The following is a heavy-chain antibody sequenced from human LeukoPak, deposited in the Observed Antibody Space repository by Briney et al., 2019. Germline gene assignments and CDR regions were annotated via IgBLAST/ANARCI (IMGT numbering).Heavy chain of an antibody. Sequence: SETLSLTCTASGGSISSYYWSWIRQPPGKGLEWIGYIYYSGSTNYNPSLRSRVTISVDTSKNQFSLKLSSVTAADTAVYYCARGGNYGDYDGYFDYWGQGTLVTVSS. J-gene: IGHJ4*02. D-gene: IGHD4-17*01. CDR2: IYYSGST. CDR3: ARGGNYGDYDGYFDY. V-gene: IGHV4-59*08. CDR1: GGSISSYY.